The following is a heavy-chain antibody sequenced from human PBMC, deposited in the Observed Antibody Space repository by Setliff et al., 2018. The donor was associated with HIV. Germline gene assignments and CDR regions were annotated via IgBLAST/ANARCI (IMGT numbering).Heavy chain of an antibody. Sequence: KPSETLSLTCTVSGGSISRGAYYWSWIRQHPGKGLEWIAYINNSGRIYYNPSLKSRVTRSIDTSKNQFSLQLTSVTAAETAVYYCVNPSGAMGDFDSWGQGTLVTVSS. J-gene: IGHJ4*02. CDR1: GGSISRGAYY. CDR3: VNPSGAMGDFDS. D-gene: IGHD3-16*01. V-gene: IGHV4-31*08. CDR2: INNSGRI.